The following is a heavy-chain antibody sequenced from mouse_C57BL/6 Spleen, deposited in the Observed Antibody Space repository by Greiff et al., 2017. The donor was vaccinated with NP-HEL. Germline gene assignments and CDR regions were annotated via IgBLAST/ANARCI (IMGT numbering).Heavy chain of an antibody. CDR1: GYTFTDYE. V-gene: IGHV1-15*01. J-gene: IGHJ3*01. CDR2: IDPETGGT. CDR3: SRPLYYGNCVGFAY. D-gene: IGHD2-1*01. Sequence: QVQLQQSGAELVRPGASVTLSCKASGYTFTDYEMHWVKQTPVHGLEWIGAIDPETGGTAYNQKFKGKAILTADKSSSTAYMELRSLTSEESAVYYCSRPLYYGNCVGFAYWGQGTLVTVSA.